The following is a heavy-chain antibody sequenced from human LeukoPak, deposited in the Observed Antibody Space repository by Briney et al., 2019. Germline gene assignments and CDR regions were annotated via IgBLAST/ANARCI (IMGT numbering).Heavy chain of an antibody. CDR2: IYYSGST. Sequence: PSETLSLTCTVSGGSISSSSYYWGWIRQPPGKGLEWIGSIYYSGSTYYNPSLKSRVTISVDTSKNQFSLKLSSVTAADTAVYYCARAYPYYDFWSGYYSPFNWFDPWGQGTLVTVSS. D-gene: IGHD3-3*01. CDR3: ARAYPYYDFWSGYYSPFNWFDP. CDR1: GGSISSSSYY. J-gene: IGHJ5*02. V-gene: IGHV4-39*01.